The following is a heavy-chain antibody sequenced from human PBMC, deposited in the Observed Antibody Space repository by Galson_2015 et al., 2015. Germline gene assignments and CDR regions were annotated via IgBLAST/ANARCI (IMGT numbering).Heavy chain of an antibody. J-gene: IGHJ5*02. Sequence: SLRLSCAASGFTFSSYGMHWVRQAPGKGLEWVAVISYDGSNKYYADSVKGRFTISRDNSKNTLYLQMNSLRAEDTAVYYCARDERWLQYLDPWGQGTLVTVSS. CDR3: ARDERWLQYLDP. V-gene: IGHV3-30*03. D-gene: IGHD5-24*01. CDR2: ISYDGSNK. CDR1: GFTFSSYG.